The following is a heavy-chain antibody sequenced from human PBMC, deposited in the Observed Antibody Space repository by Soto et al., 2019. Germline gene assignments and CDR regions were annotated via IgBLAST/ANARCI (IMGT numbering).Heavy chain of an antibody. CDR1: GGSFSGYY. CDR3: ARVRDLFDP. D-gene: IGHD3-3*01. Sequence: KPSETLSLTCAVYGGSFSGYYWNWIRQPPGKGLEWIGEIDHSGYTNYNPSLKSRVTISVDTSKNQFSLRLTSVTAADTAVYYCARVRDLFDPSGQGTLVTFSS. V-gene: IGHV4-34*01. CDR2: IDHSGYT. J-gene: IGHJ5*02.